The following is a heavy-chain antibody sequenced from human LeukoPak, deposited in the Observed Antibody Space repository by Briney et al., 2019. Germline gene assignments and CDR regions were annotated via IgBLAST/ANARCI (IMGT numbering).Heavy chain of an antibody. CDR1: GFTFSSYW. J-gene: IGHJ4*02. D-gene: IGHD5-24*01. V-gene: IGHV3-74*01. CDR2: IYSDGSST. CDR3: AREGDGYNTDY. Sequence: QTGGSLRLSCAASGFTFSSYWMHWVRQAPGKGLVWVSRIYSDGSSTSYADSVKGRFTISIDNAKNTLYLQMNSLRAEDTAVYYCAREGDGYNTDYWGQGTLVTVSS.